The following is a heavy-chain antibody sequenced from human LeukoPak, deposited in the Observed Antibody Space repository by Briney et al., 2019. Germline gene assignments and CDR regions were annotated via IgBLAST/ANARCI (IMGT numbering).Heavy chain of an antibody. Sequence: GGSLRLSCAASGFTFSDCYMSWIRQAPGKGLEWVSYISSSSSYTNYADSVKGRFTISRDNAKNSLYLQMNSLRAEDTAVSYCARDWSDPVGVHEWFDPWGQGTLVTVSS. CDR3: ARDWSDPVGVHEWFDP. J-gene: IGHJ5*02. D-gene: IGHD1-26*01. CDR1: GFTFSDCY. CDR2: ISSSSSYT. V-gene: IGHV3-11*06.